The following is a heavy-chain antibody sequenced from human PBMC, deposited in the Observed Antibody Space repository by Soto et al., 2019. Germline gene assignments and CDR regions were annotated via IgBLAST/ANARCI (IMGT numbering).Heavy chain of an antibody. CDR3: ARDLRSSSWYGYYYYYGMDV. J-gene: IGHJ6*02. V-gene: IGHV1-3*01. D-gene: IGHD6-13*01. CDR2: INAGNGNT. CDR1: GYTFTSYA. Sequence: QVQLVQSGAEVKKPGASVKVSCKASGYTFTSYAMHWVRQAPGQRLEWMGWINAGNGNTKYSQKFQGRVTITRDTSASTAYIELSSLRSEDTAVYYCARDLRSSSWYGYYYYYGMDVWGQGTTVTVSS.